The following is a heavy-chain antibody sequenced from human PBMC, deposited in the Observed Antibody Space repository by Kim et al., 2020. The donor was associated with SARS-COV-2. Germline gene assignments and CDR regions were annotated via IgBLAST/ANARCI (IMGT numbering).Heavy chain of an antibody. CDR3: SSSAGPGWYYYYGMDV. D-gene: IGHD6-6*01. CDR1: GYTFTSYA. CDR2: INAGNGNT. V-gene: IGHV1-3*01. Sequence: ASVKVSCKASGYTFTSYAMHWVRQAPGQRLEWMGWINAGNGNTKYSQKFQGRVTITRDTSASTAYMELSSLRSEDTAVYYCSSSAGPGWYYYYGMDVWGQGTTVTVSS. J-gene: IGHJ6*02.